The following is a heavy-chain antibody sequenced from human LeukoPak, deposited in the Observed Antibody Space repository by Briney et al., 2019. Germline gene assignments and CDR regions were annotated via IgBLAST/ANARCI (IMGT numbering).Heavy chain of an antibody. CDR2: IYYSGST. J-gene: IGHJ4*02. Sequence: PSETLSLTCTVSGGSISSYYWSWIRQPPGKGLEWIGYIYYSGSTNYNPSLKSRVTMSVDTSKNQFSLKLSSVTAADTAVYYCARAAAKDYFDYWGQGTLVTVPS. CDR3: ARAAAKDYFDY. V-gene: IGHV4-59*01. CDR1: GGSISSYY. D-gene: IGHD6-13*01.